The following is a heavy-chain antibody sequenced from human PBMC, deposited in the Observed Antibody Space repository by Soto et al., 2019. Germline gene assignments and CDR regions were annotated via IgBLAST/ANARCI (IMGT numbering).Heavy chain of an antibody. Sequence: SVKVSCKASGGTFSSYAISWVRQAPGQGLEWMGGIIPIFGTANYAQRFQGRVTITADKSTSTAYMELSSLRSEDTAVYYFARGSGSRRVGALRFSMGMDVWGQGTTVTVSS. J-gene: IGHJ6*02. D-gene: IGHD3-16*01. V-gene: IGHV1-69*06. CDR1: GGTFSSYA. CDR3: ARGSGSRRVGALRFSMGMDV. CDR2: IIPIFGTA.